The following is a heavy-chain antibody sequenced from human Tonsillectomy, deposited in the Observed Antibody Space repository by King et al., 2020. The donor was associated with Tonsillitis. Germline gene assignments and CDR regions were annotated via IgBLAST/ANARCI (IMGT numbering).Heavy chain of an antibody. D-gene: IGHD6-13*01. Sequence: VQLVQSGGGLVQPGGSVELSCAASGFTFGNSAMQWVRQAPGKGLEWVGRIRSKANNFSTAYGVAVKGRFTISRDDSKKMAYLQMNNLKAEDTAVYVCGSWQQLAPFDYGGQGVLVIVSS. J-gene: IGHJ4*02. CDR3: GSWQQLAPFDY. V-gene: IGHV3-73*01. CDR2: IRSKANNFST. CDR1: GFTFGNSA.